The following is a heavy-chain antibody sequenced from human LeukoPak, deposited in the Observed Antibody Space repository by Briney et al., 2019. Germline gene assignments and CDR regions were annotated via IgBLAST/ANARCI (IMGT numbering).Heavy chain of an antibody. CDR3: AKDLRGFGSLHPLIDY. D-gene: IGHD3-10*01. J-gene: IGHJ4*02. V-gene: IGHV3-30*18. CDR1: GFTFSSYS. CDR2: ISYDGSNK. Sequence: PGRSLRLSCAASGFTFSSYSMHWVRQAPGKGLEWVAVISYDGSNKYYADSVKGRFTISRDNSKNTLYLQMNSLRAEDTAVYYCAKDLRGFGSLHPLIDYWGQGTLVTVSS.